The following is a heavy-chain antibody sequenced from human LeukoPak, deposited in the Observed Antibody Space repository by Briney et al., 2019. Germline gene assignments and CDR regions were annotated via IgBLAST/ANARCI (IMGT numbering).Heavy chain of an antibody. CDR3: ARDQGIFDY. CDR2: ISSSGKTI. Sequence: GGSLRLSCAASGFTFSSYSMNWVRQAPGKGLEWVSYISSSGKTIYYADSVKGRFTISRDNAKNSLYLQMNSLRDGDSAVYYCARDQGIFDYWGQGTLVTVSS. J-gene: IGHJ4*02. CDR1: GFTFSSYS. V-gene: IGHV3-48*02.